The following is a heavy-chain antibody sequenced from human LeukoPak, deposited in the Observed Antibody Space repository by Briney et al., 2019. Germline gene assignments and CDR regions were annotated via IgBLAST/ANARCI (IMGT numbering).Heavy chain of an antibody. Sequence: SETLSLTCTVSGGSISSYYWSWIRQPPGKGLEWIGYIYYSGSTNYNPSLKSRVTISVDTSKNQLSLKLSSVTAADTAVYYCARERYDFWSGYSCKWFDPWGQGTRVIVSS. V-gene: IGHV4-59*01. J-gene: IGHJ5*02. CDR2: IYYSGST. D-gene: IGHD3-3*01. CDR3: ARERYDFWSGYSCKWFDP. CDR1: GGSISSYY.